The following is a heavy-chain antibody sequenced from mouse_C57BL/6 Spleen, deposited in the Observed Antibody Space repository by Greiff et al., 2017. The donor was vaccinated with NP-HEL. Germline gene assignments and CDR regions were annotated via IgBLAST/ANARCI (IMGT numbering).Heavy chain of an antibody. CDR1: GYTFTSYW. CDR2: IDPSDSYT. V-gene: IGHV1-69*01. D-gene: IGHD2-5*01. Sequence: QVQLQQPGAELVMPGASVKLSCKASGYTFTSYWMNWVKQRPGQGLEWIGEIDPSDSYTNYNQKFKGKSTLTVDKSSSTAYMQLSSLTSEDSAVYYCARWYSNDGYAMDYWGQGTSVTVSS. J-gene: IGHJ4*01. CDR3: ARWYSNDGYAMDY.